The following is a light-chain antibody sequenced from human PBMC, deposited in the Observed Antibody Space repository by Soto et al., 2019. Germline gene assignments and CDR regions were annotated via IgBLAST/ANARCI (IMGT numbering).Light chain of an antibody. Sequence: DIVMTQSPATLSVSPGERATLSCRSSQSVSSNLAWYQQKPGQAPRRLIYGASTRSTGNPARFSGSGSGTEFTLTISSLQSEDFAVYYCQQYNNWPLTWTFGQGTKVEIK. J-gene: IGKJ1*01. CDR1: QSVSSN. V-gene: IGKV3-15*01. CDR2: GAS. CDR3: QQYNNWPLTWT.